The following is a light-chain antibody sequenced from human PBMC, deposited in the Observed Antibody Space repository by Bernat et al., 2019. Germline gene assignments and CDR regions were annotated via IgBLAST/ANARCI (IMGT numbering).Light chain of an antibody. CDR3: MQALRTSIT. J-gene: IGKJ5*01. CDR1: QSLLHSNGYNY. V-gene: IGKV2-28*01. CDR2: LGS. Sequence: IVMTQSPLSLPVTPGEPASISCRSSQSLLHSNGYNYLDWYLQKPGQSPQLLVYLGSNRASGVPDRFSGSGSGTDFTLKISRVEAEDVGIYYCMQALRTSITFGQGTRLEIE.